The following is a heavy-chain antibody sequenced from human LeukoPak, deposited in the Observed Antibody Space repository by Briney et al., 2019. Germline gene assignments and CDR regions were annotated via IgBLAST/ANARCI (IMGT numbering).Heavy chain of an antibody. CDR3: AKDDGAYCGGDCYSGAFDI. CDR2: ISGSGGST. D-gene: IGHD2-21*02. V-gene: IGHV3-23*01. CDR1: GFTFSIYA. Sequence: SGGSLRLSCAASGFTFSIYAMSWVRQAPGKGLEWVSAISGSGGSTYYADSVKGRFTISRDNSKNTLYLQMNSLRAEDTAVYYCAKDDGAYCGGDCYSGAFDIWGQGTMVTVSS. J-gene: IGHJ3*02.